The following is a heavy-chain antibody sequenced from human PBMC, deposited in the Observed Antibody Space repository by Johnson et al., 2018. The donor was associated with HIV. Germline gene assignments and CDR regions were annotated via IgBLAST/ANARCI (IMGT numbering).Heavy chain of an antibody. J-gene: IGHJ3*02. V-gene: IGHV3-74*01. CDR2: MNSDGSRT. Sequence: VQLVESGGDLVQPGGSLRLSCVGSGIAFSTNWMHWVRQAPGKGLVWVSRMNSDGSRTTYAESVRGRFTISRANSKNMLYLQVNSLRAEDTAIYYCAKDRLAMGILDIWGQGTVVIVSS. D-gene: IGHD5-18*01. CDR1: GIAFSTNW. CDR3: AKDRLAMGILDI.